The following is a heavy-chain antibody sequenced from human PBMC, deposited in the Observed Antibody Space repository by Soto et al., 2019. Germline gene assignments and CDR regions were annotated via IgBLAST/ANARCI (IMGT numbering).Heavy chain of an antibody. CDR1: GFTFSSYS. J-gene: IGHJ4*02. CDR2: ISSSSSTI. Sequence: GGSLRLSCAASGFTFSSYSMNWVRQAPGKGLEWVSYISSSSSTIYYADSVKGRFTISRDNAKNSLYLQMNSLRDEDTAVYYCARDPIDYYDSSGYYGGFGYWGQGTLVTVSS. CDR3: ARDPIDYYDSSGYYGGFGY. V-gene: IGHV3-48*02. D-gene: IGHD3-22*01.